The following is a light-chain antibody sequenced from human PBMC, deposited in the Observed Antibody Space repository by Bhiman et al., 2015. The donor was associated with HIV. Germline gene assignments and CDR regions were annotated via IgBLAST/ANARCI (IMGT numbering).Light chain of an antibody. CDR1: SNDVGGYDY. CDR3: NSYTSSSSLV. Sequence: QSALTQPASGSGSPGQSITISCTGTSNDVGGYDYVSWYQQHPGKRPQLIIYDVSQRPSGISNRFSGSKSGNTASLTISGLQAEDEADYFCNSYTSSSSLVFGTGTKVTVL. CDR2: DVS. J-gene: IGLJ1*01. V-gene: IGLV2-14*03.